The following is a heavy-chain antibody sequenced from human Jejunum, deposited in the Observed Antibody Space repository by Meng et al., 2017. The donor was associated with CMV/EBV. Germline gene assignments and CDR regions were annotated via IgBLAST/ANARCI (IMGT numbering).Heavy chain of an antibody. J-gene: IGHJ3*02. CDR2: IYYSGST. V-gene: IGHV4-39*07. CDR3: ARWTRGPRDAFDI. CDR1: GGSFSSSSYY. D-gene: IGHD2-2*01. Sequence: GGSFSSSSYYWGWIRQPPGKGLEWIGSIYYSGSTYYNPSLKSRVTISVDTSKNQFSLKLSSVTAADTAVYYCARWTRGPRDAFDIWGQGTMVTVSS.